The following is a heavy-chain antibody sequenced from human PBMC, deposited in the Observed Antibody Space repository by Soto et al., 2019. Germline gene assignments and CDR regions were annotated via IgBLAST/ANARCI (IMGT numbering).Heavy chain of an antibody. CDR3: ARANGDYGSAFDI. J-gene: IGHJ3*02. CDR2: MNPNSGNT. V-gene: IGHV1-8*01. Sequence: QVQLVQSGAEVKKPGASVKVSCKASGYTFTSYDINWVRQATGQGLEWMGWMNPNSGNTGYAQKFQGRVTMTRNTSLRTADMELSSLRSDDTAVYYCARANGDYGSAFDIWGQGTMVTVSS. D-gene: IGHD4-17*01. CDR1: GYTFTSYD.